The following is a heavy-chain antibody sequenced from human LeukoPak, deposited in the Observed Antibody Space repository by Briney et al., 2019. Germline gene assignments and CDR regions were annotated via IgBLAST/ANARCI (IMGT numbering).Heavy chain of an antibody. Sequence: GGSLRLSCAASGFTFSSYWMSWVRQAPGKGLEWVANIKQDGSEKCYVDSVKGRLTISRDNAKNSLYLQMNSLRAEDTAVYYCARDNYDSSGYYEERAFGIWGQGTMVAVSS. CDR3: ARDNYDSSGYYEERAFGI. D-gene: IGHD3-22*01. V-gene: IGHV3-7*01. CDR2: IKQDGSEK. J-gene: IGHJ3*02. CDR1: GFTFSSYW.